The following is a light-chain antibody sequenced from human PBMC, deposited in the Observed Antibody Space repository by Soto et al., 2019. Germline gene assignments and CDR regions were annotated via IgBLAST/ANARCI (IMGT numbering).Light chain of an antibody. Sequence: IQLTQSPSSLSASVGDRVTITCRASQAISLYVAWYQQRPGRAPQLLIYAASALQTGVPSRFIGSGSGTDFTLTITNQQPEDSGTYYCQHPKWAFGQGTIVEI. CDR2: AAS. J-gene: IGKJ1*01. V-gene: IGKV1-9*01. CDR1: QAISLY. CDR3: QHPKWA.